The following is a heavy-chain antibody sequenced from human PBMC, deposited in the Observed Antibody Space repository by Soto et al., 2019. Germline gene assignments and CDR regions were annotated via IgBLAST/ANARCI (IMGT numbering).Heavy chain of an antibody. D-gene: IGHD3-3*01. CDR1: VGSISSGGYY. CDR3: ARDLRFLEWLSWFDP. Sequence: SLSLTCTVSVGSISSGGYYWSWIRQHPGKGLEWIGYIYYSGSTYYNPSLKSRVTISVDTSKNQFSLNLSSVTAADTAVYYCARDLRFLEWLSWFDPWGQVTLVTVSS. CDR2: IYYSGST. V-gene: IGHV4-31*03. J-gene: IGHJ5*02.